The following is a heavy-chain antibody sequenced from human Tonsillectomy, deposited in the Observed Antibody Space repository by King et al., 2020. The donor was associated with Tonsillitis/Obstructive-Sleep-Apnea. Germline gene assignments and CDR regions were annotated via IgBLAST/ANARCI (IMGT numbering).Heavy chain of an antibody. Sequence: VQLVESGGGLVQPGRSLRLSCAASGFTFDDYAMHWVRQAPGKGLEWVSGISWNSGDIGYADSVKGRFSISRDNAKNSLYLQMNSLRAEDTALYYCAKDKEWERPKAGFDYWGQGTLVTVSS. D-gene: IGHD1-26*01. CDR3: AKDKEWERPKAGFDY. CDR1: GFTFDDYA. V-gene: IGHV3-9*01. CDR2: ISWNSGDI. J-gene: IGHJ4*02.